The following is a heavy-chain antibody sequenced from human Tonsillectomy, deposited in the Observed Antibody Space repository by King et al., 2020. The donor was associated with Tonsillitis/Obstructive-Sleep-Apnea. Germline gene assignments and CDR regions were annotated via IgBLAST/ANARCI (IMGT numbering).Heavy chain of an antibody. CDR3: ARAPFEFWSALGEYYFDY. Sequence: VQLVESGGGLVKPGGSLRLSCAASGFTFSGYYMSWIRQAPGKGLEWVSYISSSSTTIYYADSVKGRFTISRDNAKNSLYLQMNSLRAEDTAVYYCARAPFEFWSALGEYYFDYWGQGALVTVSS. CDR1: GFTFSGYY. D-gene: IGHD3-3*01. V-gene: IGHV3-11*01. CDR2: ISSSSTTI. J-gene: IGHJ4*02.